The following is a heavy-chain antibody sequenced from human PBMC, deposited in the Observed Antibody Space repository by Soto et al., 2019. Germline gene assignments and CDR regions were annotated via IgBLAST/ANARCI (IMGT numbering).Heavy chain of an antibody. Sequence: QVQLVESGGGLVKPGGSLRLSCAASGFTFSDYYMSWIRQAPGKGLEWVSYISSSGSTIYYADSVKGRFTISGDNAKNSLYLQMNSLRAEDTAVYYCAIPPQEVAATLPFDYWGQGTLVTVSS. J-gene: IGHJ4*02. D-gene: IGHD2-15*01. V-gene: IGHV3-11*01. CDR2: ISSSGSTI. CDR1: GFTFSDYY. CDR3: AIPPQEVAATLPFDY.